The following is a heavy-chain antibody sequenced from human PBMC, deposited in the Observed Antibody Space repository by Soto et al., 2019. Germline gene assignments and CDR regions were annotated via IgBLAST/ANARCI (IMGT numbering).Heavy chain of an antibody. CDR1: GFTFSSYS. CDR2: ISSSSSYV. Sequence: EVQLVESGGGLVKPGGSLRLSCAASGFTFSSYSMNWVRQAPGKGLEWVSSISSSSSYVYYADSVKGRFPISRDNAKNSRYLQMNSLTAEDTAVYYCARDRHETTALAPYNWFESWGQGTLVTVSS. CDR3: ARDRHETTALAPYNWFES. J-gene: IGHJ5*01. D-gene: IGHD1-1*01. V-gene: IGHV3-21*01.